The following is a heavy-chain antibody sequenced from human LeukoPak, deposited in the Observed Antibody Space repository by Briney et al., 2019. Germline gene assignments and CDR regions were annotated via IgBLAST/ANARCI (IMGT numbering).Heavy chain of an antibody. CDR2: ISYDGSNK. D-gene: IGHD3-10*01. CDR3: ARMTGGPYYFDY. Sequence: PGGSLRLSCAASGFTFSSYAMHWVRQAPGKGLEWVAVISYDGSNKYYADSVKGRFTISRDNSKNTLYLQMNSLRAEDTAVYYCARMTGGPYYFDYWGQGTLVTVSS. CDR1: GFTFSSYA. J-gene: IGHJ4*02. V-gene: IGHV3-30-3*01.